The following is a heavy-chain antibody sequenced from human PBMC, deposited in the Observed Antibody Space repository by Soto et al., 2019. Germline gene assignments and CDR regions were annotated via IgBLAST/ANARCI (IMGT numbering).Heavy chain of an antibody. Sequence: SETLSLTCTVSGGSISSGGYYWSWIRQHPGKGLEWIGYIYYSGSTYYNPSLKSRVTISVDTSKNQFSLKLSSVTAADTAVYYCARWAWGYCSGGSCYFDYWGQGTLGTVSS. J-gene: IGHJ4*02. CDR1: GGSISSGGYY. V-gene: IGHV4-31*03. CDR3: ARWAWGYCSGGSCYFDY. D-gene: IGHD2-15*01. CDR2: IYYSGST.